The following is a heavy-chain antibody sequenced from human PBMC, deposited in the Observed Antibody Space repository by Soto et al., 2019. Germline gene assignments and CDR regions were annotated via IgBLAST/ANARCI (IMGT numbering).Heavy chain of an antibody. CDR3: AGGIMYGGSFQD. Sequence: EVHLLESGGGLVQPGGSLRLSCAASELSSSNHAMTWVRQAPGKGLEWVSGISGSDGGAYYADSVKGRFTISRDNSRSTLYLQMNSLRAEDTAVYYCAGGIMYGGSFQDWGQGTLVTVSS. D-gene: IGHD1-26*01. V-gene: IGHV3-23*01. CDR2: ISGSDGGA. CDR1: ELSSSNHA. J-gene: IGHJ4*02.